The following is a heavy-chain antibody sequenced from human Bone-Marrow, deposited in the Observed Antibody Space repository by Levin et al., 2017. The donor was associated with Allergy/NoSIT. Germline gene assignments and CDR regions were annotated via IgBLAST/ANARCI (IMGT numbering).Heavy chain of an antibody. CDR1: GGSISSSTYY. CDR2: IYYSGNT. Sequence: SETLSLTCSVSGGSISSSTYYWGWIRQPPGKGLEWIGTIYYSGNTYYNLSLKSRVTISVDTSNNQFSLKLSSVTAADTAVYYCARGGTFRYTGYDPPPALEVWGQGILVTVSS. J-gene: IGHJ4*02. CDR3: ARGGTFRYTGYDPPPALEV. D-gene: IGHD5-12*01. V-gene: IGHV4-39*01.